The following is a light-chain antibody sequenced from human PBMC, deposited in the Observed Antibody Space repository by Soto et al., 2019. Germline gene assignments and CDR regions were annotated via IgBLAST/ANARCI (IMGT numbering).Light chain of an antibody. Sequence: EIVLTQSPGTLSLSPGERVTLSCRASQSVSGSYLAWYQQKAGQAPRLLIYGASTRATGIPDRFSGSGSGTDFTLTISRLEPEDFAVYYCQQYGTSPRTFGQGTKVESK. J-gene: IGKJ1*01. CDR3: QQYGTSPRT. CDR1: QSVSGSY. V-gene: IGKV3-20*01. CDR2: GAS.